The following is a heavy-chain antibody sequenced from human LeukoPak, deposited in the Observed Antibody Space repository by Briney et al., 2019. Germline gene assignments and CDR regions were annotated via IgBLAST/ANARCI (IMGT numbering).Heavy chain of an antibody. CDR3: ARDKAAADYYYYGMDV. CDR1: GGSISSSTYY. Sequence: SETLSLTCTVSGGSISSSTYYWSWIRQPPGKGLEWIGYIYYSGSTNYNPSLKSRVTISVDTSKDQFSLKLSSVIAADTAVYYCARDKAAADYYYYGMDVWGQGTTVTVSS. CDR2: IYYSGST. D-gene: IGHD6-13*01. J-gene: IGHJ6*02. V-gene: IGHV4-61*01.